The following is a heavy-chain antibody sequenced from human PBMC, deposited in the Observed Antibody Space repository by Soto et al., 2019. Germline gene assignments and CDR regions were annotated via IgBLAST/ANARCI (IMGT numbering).Heavy chain of an antibody. D-gene: IGHD3-22*01. J-gene: IGHJ4*02. Sequence: SETLSLTCTVSGGSISSHYWSWIRQPPGKGLEWIGYIYYSGSTNYNPSLKSRVTISVDTSKNQFSLKLSSVTAADTAVYYCARDGYYYDSSGYYPDWGQGTLVTVSS. CDR2: IYYSGST. CDR3: ARDGYYYDSSGYYPD. CDR1: GGSISSHY. V-gene: IGHV4-59*11.